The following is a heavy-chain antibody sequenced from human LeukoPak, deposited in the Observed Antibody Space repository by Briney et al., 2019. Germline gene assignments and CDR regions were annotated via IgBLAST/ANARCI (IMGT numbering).Heavy chain of an antibody. J-gene: IGHJ4*02. CDR2: IKYDGSEK. D-gene: IGHD3-9*01. CDR3: ANSISLTQ. Sequence: RPGGSLRLSCVASGFIFNNFWMSWVRQAPGKGLEWVAKIKYDGSEKYYVDSVKGRFTISRDNAKNSLYLQTNTLRADDTAVYYCANSISLTQWGRGTLVTVSS. CDR1: GFIFNNFW. V-gene: IGHV3-7*03.